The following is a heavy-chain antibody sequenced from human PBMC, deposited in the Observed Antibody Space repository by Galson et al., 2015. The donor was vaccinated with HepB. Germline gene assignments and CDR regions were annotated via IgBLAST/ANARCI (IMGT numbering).Heavy chain of an antibody. CDR2: ISSSSSYI. J-gene: IGHJ4*02. CDR3: ARVTHPWVAGRPDY. V-gene: IGHV3-21*01. CDR1: GFTFSIYS. D-gene: IGHD6-19*01. Sequence: SLRLSCAASGFTFSIYSMNCVRQAPGKGLEWVSSISSSSSYIYYADSVKGRFTISRDNAKNSLYLQMNSLRAEDTAVYYCARVTHPWVAGRPDYWGQGTLVTVSS.